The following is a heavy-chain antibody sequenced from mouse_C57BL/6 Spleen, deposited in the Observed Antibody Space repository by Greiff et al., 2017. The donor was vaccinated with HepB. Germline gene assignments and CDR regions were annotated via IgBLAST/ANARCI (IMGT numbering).Heavy chain of an antibody. CDR2: ISDGGSYT. V-gene: IGHV5-4*01. D-gene: IGHD1-1*01. CDR1: GFTFSSYA. CDR3: ARDAITTVVATYWYFDV. J-gene: IGHJ1*03. Sequence: EVHLVESGGGLVKPGGSLKLSCAASGFTFSSYAMSWVRQTPEKRLEWVATISDGGSYTYYPDNVKGRFTISRDNAKNNLYLQMSHLKSEDTAMYYCARDAITTVVATYWYFDVWGTGTTVTVSS.